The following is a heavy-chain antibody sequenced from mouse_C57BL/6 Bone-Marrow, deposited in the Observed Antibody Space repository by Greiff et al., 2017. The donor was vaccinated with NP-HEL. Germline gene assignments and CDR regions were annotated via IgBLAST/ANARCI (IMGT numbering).Heavy chain of an antibody. CDR3: ARGWFQAMDY. CDR1: GYTFTSYW. Sequence: QVQLKQPGAELVRPGSSVKLSCKASGYTFTSYWLDWVKQRPGQGLEWIGNIYPSDSETHYNQKFKDKATLTVDKSSSKAYMQLSSLTSEDSAVYYCARGWFQAMDYWGQGTTVTVSS. CDR2: IYPSDSET. D-gene: IGHD2-3*01. J-gene: IGHJ4*01. V-gene: IGHV1-61*01.